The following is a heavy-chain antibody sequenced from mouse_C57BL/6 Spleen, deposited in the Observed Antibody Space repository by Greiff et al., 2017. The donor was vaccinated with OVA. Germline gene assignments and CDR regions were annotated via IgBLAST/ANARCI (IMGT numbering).Heavy chain of an antibody. CDR3: ARAVVRDFDY. CDR1: GYSFTGYY. V-gene: IGHV1-42*01. D-gene: IGHD1-1*01. J-gene: IGHJ2*01. CDR2: INPSTGGT. Sequence: VQLQQSGPELVKPGASVKISCKASGYSFTGYYMNWVKQSPEKSLEWIGEINPSTGGTTYNQKFKAKATLTVDKSSSTAYMQLKSLTSEDSAVYYCARAVVRDFDYWGQGTTLTVSS.